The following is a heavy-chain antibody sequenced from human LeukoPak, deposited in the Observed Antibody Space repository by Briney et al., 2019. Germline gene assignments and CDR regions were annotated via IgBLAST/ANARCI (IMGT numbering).Heavy chain of an antibody. V-gene: IGHV3-66*01. CDR3: AKASGYFDWLLYFDY. J-gene: IGHJ4*02. Sequence: GGSLRLPCAASGFTVISNYMIWVRQAPGKGLEWVSLIYSGGTTHHADSVKGRFTISRDNSKNTLYLQMNSLRAEDTAVYYCAKASGYFDWLLYFDYWGQGTLVTVSS. CDR2: IYSGGTT. CDR1: GFTVISNY. D-gene: IGHD3-9*01.